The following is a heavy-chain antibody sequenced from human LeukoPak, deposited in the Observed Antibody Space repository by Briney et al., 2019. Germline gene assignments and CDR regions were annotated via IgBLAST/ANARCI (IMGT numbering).Heavy chain of an antibody. V-gene: IGHV3-64*01. J-gene: IGHJ4*02. CDR1: GFTFSSYA. Sequence: GGSLRLSFAASGFTFSSYAMHWFRKAPGKGLEYVSAISSNGGSTYYANSVKGRFTISRDNSKNTLYLQMGSLRAEDMAVYYCARALEMATDELDYWGQGTLVTVSS. D-gene: IGHD5-24*01. CDR3: ARALEMATDELDY. CDR2: ISSNGGST.